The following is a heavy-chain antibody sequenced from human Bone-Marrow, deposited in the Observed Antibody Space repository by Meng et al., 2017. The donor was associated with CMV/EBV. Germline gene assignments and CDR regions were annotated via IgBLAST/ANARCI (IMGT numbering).Heavy chain of an antibody. CDR2: INPNSGGT. Sequence: ASVKVSCKASGYTFTGYYMHWVRQAPGQGLEWMGWINPNSGGTNYAQKFQGRVTMTRDTSISTAYMELSSLTSEDTAVYSCARRGPDYYYAMDVWGQGTTVTASS. J-gene: IGHJ6*02. CDR3: ARRGPDYYYAMDV. CDR1: GYTFTGYY. V-gene: IGHV1-2*02.